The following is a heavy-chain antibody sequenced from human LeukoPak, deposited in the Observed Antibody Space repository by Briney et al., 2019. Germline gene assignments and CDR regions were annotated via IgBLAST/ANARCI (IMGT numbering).Heavy chain of an antibody. D-gene: IGHD3-22*01. CDR3: ARLFFHSRTRNQGSGYYYEVDY. CDR1: GGSISSGDYS. J-gene: IGHJ4*02. V-gene: IGHV4-30-2*01. Sequence: PSQTLSLTCTVSGGSISSGDYSWSWIRQPPGKGLEWIGEINHSGSTNYNPSLKSRVSISVDTSKNQFSLKLSSVTAADTAVYYCARLFFHSRTRNQGSGYYYEVDYWGQGTLVTVSS. CDR2: INHSGST.